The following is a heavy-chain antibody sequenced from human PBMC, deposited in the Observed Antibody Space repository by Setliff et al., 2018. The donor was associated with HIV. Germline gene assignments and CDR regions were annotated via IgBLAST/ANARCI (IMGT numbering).Heavy chain of an antibody. V-gene: IGHV1-18*01. CDR1: GYTFTIYG. CDR2: ISAYNGHT. CDR3: ARDEAAAGTLRDAVDI. Sequence: ASVKVSCKASGYTFTIYGISWVRQAPGPGLEWMGWISAYNGHTNYAQKLQGRVTMTTDTSTSTAYMARRILRSDDTAVYSCARDEAAAGTLRDAVDIWGQGTMVTVSS. J-gene: IGHJ3*02. D-gene: IGHD6-13*01.